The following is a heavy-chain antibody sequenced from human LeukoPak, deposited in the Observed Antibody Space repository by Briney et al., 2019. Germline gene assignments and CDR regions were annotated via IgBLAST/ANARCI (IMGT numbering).Heavy chain of an antibody. D-gene: IGHD1-26*01. CDR3: AKDPGSYYLDAFDI. V-gene: IGHV3-7*04. Sequence: PGGSLRLSCAASGFTLSSYWMSWVRQAPGMGLEWVANINEDGSKKFYVDSVKGRFTISRDNAKNSLYLQMNSLRAEDTAVYYCAKDPGSYYLDAFDIWGQGTMVTVSS. CDR2: INEDGSKK. J-gene: IGHJ3*02. CDR1: GFTLSSYW.